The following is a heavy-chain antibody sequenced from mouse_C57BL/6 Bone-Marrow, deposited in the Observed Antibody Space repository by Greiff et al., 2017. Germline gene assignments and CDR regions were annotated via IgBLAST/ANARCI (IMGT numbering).Heavy chain of an antibody. CDR2: SDPENGDT. D-gene: IGHD1-1*01. J-gene: IGHJ2*01. CDR3: TTVVHY. V-gene: IGHV14-4*01. CDR1: GFTFKDDY. Sequence: EVQLHQSGPELVRPGASVTMSCTASGFTFKDDYMPWLKQRPEKGLEWIGWSDPENGDTEYASKFKGKATITADTSSNTAYLQLSSLTADDTAVYYGTTVVHYWGQGTTLTVSS.